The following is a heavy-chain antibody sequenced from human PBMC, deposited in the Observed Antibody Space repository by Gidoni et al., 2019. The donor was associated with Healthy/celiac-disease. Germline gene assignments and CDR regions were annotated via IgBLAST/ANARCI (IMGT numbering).Heavy chain of an antibody. Sequence: EVQLVESGGGLVQPGGSRSLSCAASGFTFISYWMHWVRQAPGKGLEWVANLDQDGTEKYYVDYVKGRFTITRDNAKNSLYLQMNRLRAEDTAVYYCARDTTRDFDFWSGNYNAFDIWGQGTMVTVSS. D-gene: IGHD3-3*01. CDR1: GFTFISYW. J-gene: IGHJ3*02. CDR2: LDQDGTEK. V-gene: IGHV3-7*01. CDR3: ARDTTRDFDFWSGNYNAFDI.